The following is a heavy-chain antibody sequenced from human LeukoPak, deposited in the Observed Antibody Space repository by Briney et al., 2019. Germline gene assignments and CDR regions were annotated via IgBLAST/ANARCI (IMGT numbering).Heavy chain of an antibody. V-gene: IGHV3-30*02. CDR3: AKLHRVTPFDC. J-gene: IGHJ4*02. CDR2: IRYDGNDK. CDR1: GFTFSDYG. Sequence: GGSLRLSCAASGFTFSDYGMHWVRQTPGKGLECVAFIRYDGNDKYFADSVKGRFTVSRDNSKNTLYLQMNNLRAEDTAVYYCAKLHRVTPFDCWGQGTLVTVSS. D-gene: IGHD2-21*02.